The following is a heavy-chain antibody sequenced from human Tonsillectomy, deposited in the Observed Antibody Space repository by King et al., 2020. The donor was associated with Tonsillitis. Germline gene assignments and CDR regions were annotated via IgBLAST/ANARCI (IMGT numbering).Heavy chain of an antibody. CDR3: ARDPNYYCSGGGCSPGWYFVL. D-gene: IGHD2-15*01. Sequence: VQLQESGPGLVKPSETLSLTCAVSGYSISSGYYWGWIRQPPGKGLEWIGSIYHSGSTYYNPSLKSRVTISVDTSKNQFSLKLSSVTAADTAVYYCARDPNYYCSGGGCSPGWYFVLWGRGTLVTVSS. V-gene: IGHV4-38-2*02. CDR1: GYSISSGYY. J-gene: IGHJ2*01. CDR2: IYHSGST.